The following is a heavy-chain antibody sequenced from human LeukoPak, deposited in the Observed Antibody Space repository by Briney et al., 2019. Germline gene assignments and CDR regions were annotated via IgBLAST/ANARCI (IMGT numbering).Heavy chain of an antibody. CDR2: IYYSGST. CDR3: ARTIVVVTAIPGNWFDP. D-gene: IGHD2-21*02. J-gene: IGHJ5*02. Sequence: SETLSLTCTVSGGSISSYYWSWIRQPPGKGLEWLGYIYYSGSTNYNPSLKSRVTISVDTSKNQFSLKLSSVTAADTAVYYCARTIVVVTAIPGNWFDPWGQGTLVTVSS. CDR1: GGSISSYY. V-gene: IGHV4-59*08.